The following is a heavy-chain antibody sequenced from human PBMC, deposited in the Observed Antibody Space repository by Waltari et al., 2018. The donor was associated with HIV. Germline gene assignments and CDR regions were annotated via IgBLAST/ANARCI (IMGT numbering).Heavy chain of an antibody. Sequence: EVQLVQSGAEVKKPGESLTISCTVSGYSFTTYWIAWGRQMPGKGLEWMGIISPGDSDIRYNPSFQGQITISADKSISTAYLQWSSLKASDTAMYYCARLVVGSSVNWFDPWGQGTLVTVSS. CDR3: ARLVVGSSVNWFDP. J-gene: IGHJ5*02. V-gene: IGHV5-51*03. CDR1: GYSFTTYW. D-gene: IGHD1-26*01. CDR2: ISPGDSDI.